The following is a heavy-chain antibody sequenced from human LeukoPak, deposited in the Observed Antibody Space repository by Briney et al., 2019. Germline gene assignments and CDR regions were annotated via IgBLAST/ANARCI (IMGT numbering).Heavy chain of an antibody. Sequence: SETLSLICTVSGGSISSYYWSWIRQPPGKGREWIGYIYYSGSTNYNPSLKSRVTISVDTSKNQFSLKLSSVTAADTAVYYCARGDYYDSDFDYWGQGTLVTVSS. V-gene: IGHV4-59*01. J-gene: IGHJ4*02. CDR2: IYYSGST. D-gene: IGHD3-22*01. CDR1: GGSISSYY. CDR3: ARGDYYDSDFDY.